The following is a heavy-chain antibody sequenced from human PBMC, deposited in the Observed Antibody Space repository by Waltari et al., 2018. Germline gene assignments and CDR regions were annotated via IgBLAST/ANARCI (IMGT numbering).Heavy chain of an antibody. J-gene: IGHJ3*02. Sequence: QVHLVQSGAVVKKPGSSVKVSCKASVGTFRRYAISSVRQAPGQGREWMGGSMPILGTATQARKSQGRVTSTTDESTSTAYMELSSLRSGGTAVYYSARAGDIVATIHAFDIWGQGTMVTVSS. CDR1: VGTFRRYA. CDR3: ARAGDIVATIHAFDI. CDR2: SMPILGTA. D-gene: IGHD5-12*01. V-gene: IGHV1-69*05.